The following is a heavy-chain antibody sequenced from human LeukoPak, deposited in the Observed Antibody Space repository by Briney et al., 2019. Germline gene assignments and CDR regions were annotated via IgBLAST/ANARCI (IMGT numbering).Heavy chain of an antibody. Sequence: SETLSLTXTVSGGSINSGDYYWSWIRQPPGKGLEWIGYIYSSGSTYYNPSLKSRLTMSLDTSKSQFSLKVSSVTAADTAVYHCARSNWKYYFDFWGQGTLVTVSS. CDR1: GGSINSGDYY. D-gene: IGHD1-1*01. V-gene: IGHV4-30-4*08. CDR3: ARSNWKYYFDF. J-gene: IGHJ4*02. CDR2: IYSSGST.